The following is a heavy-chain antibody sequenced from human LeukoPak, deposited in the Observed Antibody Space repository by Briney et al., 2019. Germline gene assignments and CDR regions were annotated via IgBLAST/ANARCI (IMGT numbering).Heavy chain of an antibody. CDR3: AKARYASSGYYYGY. CDR1: GFTVSSNY. Sequence: PGGSLRLSCAASGFTVSSNYMSWVRPAPGKGLEWVSIIYSAGATYYADSVRGRFTISRDNSKNTVCLQMNSLRAEDTAVYYCAKARYASSGYYYGYWGQGTLVTVSS. CDR2: IYSAGAT. V-gene: IGHV3-53*01. D-gene: IGHD3-22*01. J-gene: IGHJ4*02.